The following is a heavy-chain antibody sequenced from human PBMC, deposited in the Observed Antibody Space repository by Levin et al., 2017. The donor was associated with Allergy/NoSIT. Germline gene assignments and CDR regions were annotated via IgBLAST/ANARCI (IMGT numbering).Heavy chain of an antibody. CDR3: ARQPMITFGGVIVTERGLYFDY. CDR2: INHSGST. V-gene: IGHV4-34*01. CDR1: GGSFSGYY. D-gene: IGHD3-16*02. J-gene: IGHJ4*02. Sequence: SETLSLTCAVYGGSFSGYYWSWIRQPPGKGLEWIGEINHSGSTNYNPSLKSRVTISVDTSKNQFSLKLSSVTAADTAVYYCARQPMITFGGVIVTERGLYFDYWGQGTLVTVSS.